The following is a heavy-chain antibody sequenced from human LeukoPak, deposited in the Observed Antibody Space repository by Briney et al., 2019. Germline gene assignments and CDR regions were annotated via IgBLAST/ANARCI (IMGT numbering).Heavy chain of an antibody. CDR1: VGSFSAYH. CDR2: INHSGNT. J-gene: IGHJ4*02. Sequence: SETLSLTXAVYVGSFSAYHWSWIRQPPGKGLEWIGEINHSGNTNSSPSLKSRVTISVDTSKNQFSLKVTSVTAADTAVYYCARGQGSYRFFDYWGQGTLVAVSS. D-gene: IGHD1-26*01. V-gene: IGHV4-34*01. CDR3: ARGQGSYRFFDY.